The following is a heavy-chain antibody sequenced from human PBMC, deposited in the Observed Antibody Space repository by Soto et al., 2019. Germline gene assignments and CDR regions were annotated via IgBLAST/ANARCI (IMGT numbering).Heavy chain of an antibody. D-gene: IGHD3-9*01. Sequence: EVQLVESGGGLVQPGRSLRLSCAASGFTFDDYAMHWVRQAPGKGLEWVSGISWNSGSIGYADSVKGRFTISRDNAKNSLYLKMNSLRAEDTALYYCAKDSYDILTGYYNRRNAFDIWGQGTMVTVSS. CDR3: AKDSYDILTGYYNRRNAFDI. CDR2: ISWNSGSI. CDR1: GFTFDDYA. V-gene: IGHV3-9*01. J-gene: IGHJ3*02.